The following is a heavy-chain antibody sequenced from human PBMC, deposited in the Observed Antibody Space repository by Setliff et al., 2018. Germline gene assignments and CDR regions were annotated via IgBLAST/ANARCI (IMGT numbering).Heavy chain of an antibody. V-gene: IGHV4-39*01. CDR2: IYYSGST. CDR1: GGSISSSSYY. CDR3: ARLRKSTTAIDY. J-gene: IGHJ4*02. Sequence: SETLSLTCTVSGGSISSSSYYWGWIRQPPGQGLEWIGSIYYSGSTYYNPSLKSRVTISVDTSKNQFSLRLSSVTAADTAVYYCARLRKSTTAIDYWGQGTLVTVSS. D-gene: IGHD1-26*01.